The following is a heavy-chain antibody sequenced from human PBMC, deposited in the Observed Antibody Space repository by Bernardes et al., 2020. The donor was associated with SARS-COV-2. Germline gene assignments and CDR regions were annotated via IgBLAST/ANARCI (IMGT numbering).Heavy chain of an antibody. CDR1: GGSISSGGYS. J-gene: IGHJ4*02. D-gene: IGHD5-18*01. V-gene: IGHV4-30-2*01. CDR3: ARGQRPYPLDY. Sequence: SETLSLTCAVSGGSISSGGYSWSWIRQPPGKGLEWIGYIYHSGTTYYNPSLKSRVTISVDKFKNQFSLKLSSVTAADTAVYYCARGQRPYPLDYWGRGSLVTVSA. CDR2: IYHSGTT.